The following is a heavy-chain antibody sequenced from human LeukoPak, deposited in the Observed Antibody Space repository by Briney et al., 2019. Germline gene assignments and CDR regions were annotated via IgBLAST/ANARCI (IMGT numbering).Heavy chain of an antibody. Sequence: GESLRLSCAASGFTFSTYGMHWVRQAPGKGLEWVAVIWYDGSNKYHADSVKGRFAISRDNSKNTLYLQMNSLRAEDTAVYYCAKGDSGSYGALDIWGQGTMVTVSS. J-gene: IGHJ3*02. CDR2: IWYDGSNK. CDR1: GFTFSTYG. V-gene: IGHV3-33*06. CDR3: AKGDSGSYGALDI. D-gene: IGHD1-26*01.